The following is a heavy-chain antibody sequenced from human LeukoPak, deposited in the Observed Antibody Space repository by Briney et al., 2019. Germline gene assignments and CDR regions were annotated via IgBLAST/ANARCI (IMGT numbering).Heavy chain of an antibody. J-gene: IGHJ4*02. V-gene: IGHV3-23*01. Sequence: GGSLRLSCAASGFTFSKYAMSWVRQAPGQGLEWVSAISGSDGNTFYADSVKGRFTISRDNFKNTLSLQMNDLRAEDTALYYCARDSSVPYGITDWGQGTLVTVS. CDR1: GFTFSKYA. D-gene: IGHD4-17*01. CDR3: ARDSSVPYGITD. CDR2: ISGSDGNT.